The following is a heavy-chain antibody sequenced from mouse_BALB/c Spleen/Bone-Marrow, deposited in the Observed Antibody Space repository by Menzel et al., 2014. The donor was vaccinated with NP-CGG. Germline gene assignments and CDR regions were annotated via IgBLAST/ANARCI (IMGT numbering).Heavy chain of an antibody. D-gene: IGHD1-1*01. CDR3: ASYYYGSSRFAY. V-gene: IGHV14-3*02. CDR1: GFNIKDTY. J-gene: IGHJ3*01. CDR2: MDPANGNT. Sequence: EVQLQQSGAELVKPGASVKLSCTASGFNIKDTYMHWVKQRPEQGLEWIGRMDPANGNTKYDPKFQGKATITADTSSNTAFLPLSSLTSEDTAVYYCASYYYGSSRFAYWGQGTLVTVSA.